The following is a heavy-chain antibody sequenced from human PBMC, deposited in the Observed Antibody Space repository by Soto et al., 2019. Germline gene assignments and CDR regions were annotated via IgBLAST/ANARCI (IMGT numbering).Heavy chain of an antibody. V-gene: IGHV3-11*01. J-gene: IGHJ3*02. CDR2: ISNSGSTI. D-gene: IGHD5-12*01. Sequence: GGSLRLSCAASGITISNYPMSWVRQAPGKGLEWISYISNSGSTIYYADSVKGRFTVSRDNAKKSLYLQMNSLRAEDTAVYYCARCSNSGYDPDIWGQGTMVTVSS. CDR1: GITISNYP. CDR3: ARCSNSGYDPDI.